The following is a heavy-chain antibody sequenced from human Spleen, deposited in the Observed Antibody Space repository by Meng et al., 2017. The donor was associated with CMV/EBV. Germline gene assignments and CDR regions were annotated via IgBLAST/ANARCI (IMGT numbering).Heavy chain of an antibody. CDR1: GVTCRRYE. CDR3: ARERYGTGIYYFDY. Sequence: GVTCRRYEQNWVRLAPGKGLERDAGVTNSGSNTYYADSVKDRFTISRDNSKNDVYLQMTSLGGEDEAIYYCARERYGTGIYYFDYWGQGTLVTVSS. D-gene: IGHD3-10*01. J-gene: IGHJ4*02. V-gene: IGHV3-23*01. CDR2: VTNSGSNT.